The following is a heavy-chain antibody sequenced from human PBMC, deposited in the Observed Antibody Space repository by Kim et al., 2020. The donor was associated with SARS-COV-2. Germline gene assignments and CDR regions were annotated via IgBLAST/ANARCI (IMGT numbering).Heavy chain of an antibody. D-gene: IGHD6-19*01. CDR1: GFTFSSYG. CDR2: IWYDGSNK. J-gene: IGHJ3*02. Sequence: GGSLRLSCAASGFTFSSYGMHWVRQAPGKGLEWVAVIWYDGSNKYYADSVKGRFTISRDNSKNTLYLQMNSLRAEDTAVYYCARTWLTQGAFDIWGQGTMVTVSS. CDR3: ARTWLTQGAFDI. V-gene: IGHV3-33*01.